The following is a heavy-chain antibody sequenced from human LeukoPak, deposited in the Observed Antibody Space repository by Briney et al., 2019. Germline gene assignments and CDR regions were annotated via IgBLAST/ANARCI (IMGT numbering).Heavy chain of an antibody. J-gene: IGHJ5*02. Sequence: GGSLRLSCEGSGLTFSSHWMTWVRQAPGKGLEWVANIKQDGSEKYYVDSVKGRFTISRDNAKNSLYLQMNSLRVEDTAVYYCARDPSGYFWFDPWGQGTLVTVSS. D-gene: IGHD3-22*01. CDR3: ARDPSGYFWFDP. V-gene: IGHV3-7*01. CDR2: IKQDGSEK. CDR1: GLTFSSHW.